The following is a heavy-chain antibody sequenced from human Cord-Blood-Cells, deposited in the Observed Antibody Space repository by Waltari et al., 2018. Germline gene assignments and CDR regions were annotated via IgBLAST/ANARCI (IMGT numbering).Heavy chain of an antibody. CDR1: GYTFTSYY. V-gene: IGHV1-46*01. CDR2: INPSGGST. J-gene: IGHJ4*02. D-gene: IGHD1-1*01. CDR3: ARDPERQYYFDY. Sequence: QVQLVQSGAAVKKPGDSVKLSCKASGYTFTSYYMPWLRQAHGQGLEWMGIINPSGGSTSYAQKFQGRVTMTRDTSTSTVYMELSSLRSEDTAVYYCARDPERQYYFDYWGQGTLVTVSS.